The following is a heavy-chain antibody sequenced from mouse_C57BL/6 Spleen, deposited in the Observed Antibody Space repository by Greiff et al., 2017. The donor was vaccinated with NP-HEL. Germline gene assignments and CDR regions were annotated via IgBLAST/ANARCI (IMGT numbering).Heavy chain of an antibody. V-gene: IGHV1-42*01. CDR1: GYSFTGYY. CDR2: INPSTGGT. Sequence: VQLQQSGPELVKPGASVKISCKASGYSFTGYYMNWVKQSPEKSLEWIGEINPSTGGTTYNQKFKAKATLTVDKSSSTAYMQLKSLTSEDSAVYYCARKGPLAMDYWGQGTSVTVSS. CDR3: ARKGPLAMDY. D-gene: IGHD6-1*01. J-gene: IGHJ4*01.